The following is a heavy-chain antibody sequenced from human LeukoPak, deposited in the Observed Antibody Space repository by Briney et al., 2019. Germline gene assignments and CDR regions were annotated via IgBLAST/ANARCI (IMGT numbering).Heavy chain of an antibody. D-gene: IGHD3-22*01. V-gene: IGHV1-18*01. J-gene: IGHJ3*02. CDR1: GYTFTSYG. CDR3: ARAYYDSSGDAFDI. CDR2: ISAYNGNT. Sequence: ASVKVSCKASGYTFTSYGISWVRQAPGQGLEWMGWISAYNGNTNYAQKLQGRVTMTTDTSTSTAYMELRSLRSDDTAAYYCARAYYDSSGDAFDIWGQGTMVTVSS.